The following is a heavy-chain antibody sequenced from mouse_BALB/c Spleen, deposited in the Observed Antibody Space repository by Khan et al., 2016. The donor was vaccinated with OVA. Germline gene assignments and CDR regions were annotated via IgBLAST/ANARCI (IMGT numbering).Heavy chain of an antibody. Sequence: QIQLVQSGPELKKPGETVKISCKASGYTLTNYGMNWVKQAPGKGLKWMGWINTYTGEPTYAEDFKGRIAFSLKTSASTAYLQINNLKKEDTATYFCARSNGNYWFAYWGQGTLVTVSA. D-gene: IGHD2-1*01. CDR1: GYTLTNYG. CDR3: ARSNGNYWFAY. J-gene: IGHJ3*01. V-gene: IGHV9-3-1*01. CDR2: INTYTGEP.